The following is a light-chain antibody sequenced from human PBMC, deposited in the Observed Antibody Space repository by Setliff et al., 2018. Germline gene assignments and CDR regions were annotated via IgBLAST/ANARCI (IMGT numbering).Light chain of an antibody. Sequence: QSALAQPPSASGSPGQSVTISCTGSNSDVGGHNYVSWYQQHPGKAPKLLISDVSHRPSGVSIRFSGSKSGNTASLTISGLQAEDEADYYCSSYTSIGTLIVFGGGTKATVL. CDR1: NSDVGGHNY. J-gene: IGLJ2*01. CDR3: SSYTSIGTLIV. V-gene: IGLV2-14*03. CDR2: DVS.